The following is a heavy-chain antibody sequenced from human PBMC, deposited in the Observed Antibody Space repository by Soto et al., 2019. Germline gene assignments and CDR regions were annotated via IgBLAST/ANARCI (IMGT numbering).Heavy chain of an antibody. V-gene: IGHV4-4*02. CDR3: ARGYRHSGSPQDAFDI. D-gene: IGHD6-13*01. Sequence: PSETLSLTCAVSGGSISSSNWWSWVRQPPGKGLEWIGEIYHSGSTNYNPSLKSRVTISVDKSNNQFSLKLSSVTAADTAVYYCARGYRHSGSPQDAFDIWGQGTMVTVSS. CDR2: IYHSGST. CDR1: GGSISSSNW. J-gene: IGHJ3*02.